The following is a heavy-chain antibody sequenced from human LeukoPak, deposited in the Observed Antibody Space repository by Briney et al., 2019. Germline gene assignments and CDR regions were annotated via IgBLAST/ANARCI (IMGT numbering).Heavy chain of an antibody. V-gene: IGHV3-23*01. CDR1: GFTFSNYA. D-gene: IGHD3-10*01. CDR2: INFSGGDST. CDR3: AKTAEYYGSGNIDY. J-gene: IGHJ4*02. Sequence: QPGGSLSLSCAASGFTFSNYAMSWVRQAPGKGLEWVSSINFSGGDSTYYAASVKGRFTISRDNSKNTLYLQMNSLRAEDTAIYYCAKTAEYYGSGNIDYWGQGTLVTVSS.